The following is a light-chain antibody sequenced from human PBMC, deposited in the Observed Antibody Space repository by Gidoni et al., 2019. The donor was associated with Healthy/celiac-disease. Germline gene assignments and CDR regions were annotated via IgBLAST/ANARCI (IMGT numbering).Light chain of an antibody. CDR1: QSISSW. V-gene: IGKV1-5*01. CDR3: QQYNSYWT. Sequence: DIQMTQSPSTLSASVGDRVTITCRASQSISSWLAWYQQKQGKAPKLRIYDASSLESGVPSRFSGSGAGTEVTLTISSLKPDDFATYYCQQYNSYWTFGQGTKVEIK. J-gene: IGKJ1*01. CDR2: DAS.